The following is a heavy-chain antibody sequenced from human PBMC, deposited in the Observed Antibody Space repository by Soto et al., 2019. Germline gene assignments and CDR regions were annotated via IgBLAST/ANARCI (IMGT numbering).Heavy chain of an antibody. CDR3: AREPSDFWSGSNHFDY. Sequence: GGSLRLSCAASGFTFSSYGMHWVRQAPGKGLEWVAVIWYDGSNKYYADSVKGRFTISRDNSKNTLYLQMNSLRAEDTAVYYCAREPSDFWSGSNHFDYWGQGTLVTVSS. CDR2: IWYDGSNK. D-gene: IGHD3-3*01. V-gene: IGHV3-33*01. CDR1: GFTFSSYG. J-gene: IGHJ4*02.